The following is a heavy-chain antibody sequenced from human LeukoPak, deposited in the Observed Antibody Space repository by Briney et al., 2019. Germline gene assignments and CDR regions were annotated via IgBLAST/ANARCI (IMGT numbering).Heavy chain of an antibody. J-gene: IGHJ4*02. Sequence: GGSLRLSCVASGFTFSTYSMNWVRQAPGKGLEWVSYISSSGSTIYYADSVKGRFTISRDNAKNSLYLQMNSLRAEDTAVYYCARERTPKYYYGSGSPDRYYDHWGQGTLVTVSS. V-gene: IGHV3-48*04. CDR3: ARERTPKYYYGSGSPDRYYDH. CDR2: ISSSGSTI. CDR1: GFTFSTYS. D-gene: IGHD3-10*01.